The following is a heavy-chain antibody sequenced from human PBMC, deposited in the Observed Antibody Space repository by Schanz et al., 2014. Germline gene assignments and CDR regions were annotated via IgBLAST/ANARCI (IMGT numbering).Heavy chain of an antibody. J-gene: IGHJ4*02. V-gene: IGHV3-33*06. Sequence: QVQLVESGGGVVQPGRSLRLSCAASGFSFDNYGMHWVRQAPGKGLEWVGVIWYDGSKTYYADSGRGRFTISREDSKTTLHLQTSSLRAEDTTGYRCAKELPAVAVTPLMRGLYDSWGQGTLVTVSS. CDR3: AKELPAVAVTPLMRGLYDS. CDR1: GFSFDNYG. D-gene: IGHD2-21*02. CDR2: IWYDGSKT.